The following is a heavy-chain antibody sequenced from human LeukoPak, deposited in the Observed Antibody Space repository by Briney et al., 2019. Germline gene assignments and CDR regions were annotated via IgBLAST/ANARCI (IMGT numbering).Heavy chain of an antibody. J-gene: IGHJ5*02. D-gene: IGHD5-12*01. CDR3: ARQYSGYDANWLDP. V-gene: IGHV4-59*08. CDR1: GGSISNYY. Sequence: SETLSLACTAYGGSISNYYWNWIRQPPGGGLEWVGYFYYSGGPIYNPSLKGRVTISVDTSKNQFSLNLSSVTAADTAVYYCARQYSGYDANWLDPWGQGTLVTVSS. CDR2: FYYSGGP.